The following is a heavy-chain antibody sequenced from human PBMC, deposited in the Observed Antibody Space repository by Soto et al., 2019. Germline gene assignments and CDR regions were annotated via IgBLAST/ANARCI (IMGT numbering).Heavy chain of an antibody. J-gene: IGHJ2*01. D-gene: IGHD6-6*01. CDR2: MYASGRA. V-gene: IGHV4-4*07. Sequence: QVQLQESGPGLVKPSETLSLTCAVSGDSISRHYWSWIRQSPGKGLAWSGRMYASGRANYNPSLARRVNMSENTSNHNFSQNLGSVTAADTAEYYCARDSEGSSPSYFDLWGRGTLVTVSS. CDR1: GDSISRHY. CDR3: ARDSEGSSPSYFDL.